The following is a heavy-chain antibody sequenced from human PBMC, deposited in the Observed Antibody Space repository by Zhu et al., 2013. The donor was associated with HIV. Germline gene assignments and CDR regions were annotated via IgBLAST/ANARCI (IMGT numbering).Heavy chain of an antibody. D-gene: IGHD2-2*02. V-gene: IGHV1-69*01. Sequence: QVQLVQSGAAVKKPGASVKVSCKASGYIFNAYYIHWVRQAPGQGLEWMGGIIPIFRTADYTQKFQGRVTITADDSMSTAYMELSSLRSDDTAVYYCARGTLRDSLGLPVVPAAIHGDFYYDMDVWGQGTTVTVSS. CDR1: GYIFNAYY. CDR3: ARGTLRDSLGLPVVPAAIHGDFYYDMDV. CDR2: IIPIFRTA. J-gene: IGHJ6*02.